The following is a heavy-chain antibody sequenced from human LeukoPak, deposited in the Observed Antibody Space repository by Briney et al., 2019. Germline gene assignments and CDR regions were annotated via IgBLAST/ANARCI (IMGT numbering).Heavy chain of an antibody. CDR3: ARAQHDDYGDY. J-gene: IGHJ4*02. D-gene: IGHD3-3*01. V-gene: IGHV3-21*01. CDR2: ISSSSSYI. CDR1: GFTFSSYS. Sequence: GGSLRLSCAASGFTFSSYSMNWVRQAPGKGLEWVSSISSSSSYIYYADSVKGRFTISRDNAKDSLYLQMNSLRAEDTAVYYCARAQHDDYGDYWGQGTLVTVSS.